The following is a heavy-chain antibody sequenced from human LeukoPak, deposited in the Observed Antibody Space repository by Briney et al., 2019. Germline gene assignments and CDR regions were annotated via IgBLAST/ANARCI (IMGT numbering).Heavy chain of an antibody. CDR3: ARGPALDTGMVNHPLDY. J-gene: IGHJ4*02. D-gene: IGHD5-18*01. CDR2: INHNGST. V-gene: IGHV4-34*01. CDR1: GGSFSGYY. Sequence: SETLSLTCAVYGGSFSGYYWNWIRQPPGKGLEWVGEINHNGSTNYNPSLKSRGTISVYTSKSQFSFNLSSVTAADTAVYYCARGPALDTGMVNHPLDYWGQGTLATVSS.